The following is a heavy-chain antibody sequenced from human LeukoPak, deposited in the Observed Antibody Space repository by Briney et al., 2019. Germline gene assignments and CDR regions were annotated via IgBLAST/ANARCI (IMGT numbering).Heavy chain of an antibody. D-gene: IGHD1-26*01. J-gene: IGHJ4*02. Sequence: GGSLRLSCAASGFTFSSYWMSWVRQAPGKGLEWVANIKQDGSEKYYVDSVKGRFTNSRDNAKNSLYLQMTSLRAEDTAVYYCARENLSGSSSNHYFDYWGQGTLATVSS. CDR3: ARENLSGSSSNHYFDY. V-gene: IGHV3-7*04. CDR1: GFTFSSYW. CDR2: IKQDGSEK.